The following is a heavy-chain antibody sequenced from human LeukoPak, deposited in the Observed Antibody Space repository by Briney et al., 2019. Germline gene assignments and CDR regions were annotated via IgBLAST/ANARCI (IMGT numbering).Heavy chain of an antibody. CDR2: IKSKTDGGTT. CDR1: GFTFSSYW. CDR3: TTDGAYSSSSDFDY. D-gene: IGHD6-6*01. V-gene: IGHV3-15*07. J-gene: IGHJ4*02. Sequence: GGSLRLSCAASGFTFSSYWMNWARQAPGKGLEWVGRIKSKTDGGTTDYAAPVKGRFTISRDDSKNTLYLQMNSLKTEDTAVYYCTTDGAYSSSSDFDYWGQGTLVTVSS.